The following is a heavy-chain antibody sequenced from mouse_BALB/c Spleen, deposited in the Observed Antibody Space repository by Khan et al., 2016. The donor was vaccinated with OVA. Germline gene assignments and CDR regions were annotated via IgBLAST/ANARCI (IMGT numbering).Heavy chain of an antibody. J-gene: IGHJ3*01. Sequence: EVELVESGGDLVKPGGSLKLSCAASGFTFSTYGMSWVRQTPDKRLEWVATVSTGGGYTYYPDSVKGRFTISRDNAKNTLYLQMSGRKSEDTAMFYCTRLAYDYDGAGFAYWGQGTMVTVSA. CDR3: TRLAYDYDGAGFAY. CDR1: GFTFSTYG. V-gene: IGHV5-6*01. D-gene: IGHD1-1*01. CDR2: VSTGGGYT.